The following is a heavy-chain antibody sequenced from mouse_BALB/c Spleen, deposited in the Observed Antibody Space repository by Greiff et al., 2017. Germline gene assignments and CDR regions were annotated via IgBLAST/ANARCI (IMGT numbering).Heavy chain of an antibody. D-gene: IGHD1-1*01. CDR1: GFSLTGYG. J-gene: IGHJ1*01. CDR2: IWGDGST. V-gene: IGHV2-6-7*01. Sequence: VNVVESGPGLVAPSQSLSITCTVSGFSLTGYGVNWVRQPPGKGLEWLGMIWGDGSTDYNSALKSRLSISKDNSKSQVFLKMNSLQTDDTARYYCAREGGYYYGSSSRYFDVWGAGTTVTVSS. CDR3: AREGGYYYGSSSRYFDV.